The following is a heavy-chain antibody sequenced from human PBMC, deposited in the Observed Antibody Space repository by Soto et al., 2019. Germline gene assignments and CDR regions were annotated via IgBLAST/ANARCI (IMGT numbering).Heavy chain of an antibody. Sequence: EVQLLESGGGLVQPGGSLRLSCAASGFTFSSMAMSWVRQAPGKGLEWVSAISSNGGSTYDADSVKGRFTISRDNSKNTMSLQMTSLRAEDTAVYYCAKFAPSGWCPGYWGQGTLVTVSS. V-gene: IGHV3-23*01. CDR3: AKFAPSGWCPGY. J-gene: IGHJ4*02. CDR2: ISSNGGST. D-gene: IGHD6-19*01. CDR1: GFTFSSMA.